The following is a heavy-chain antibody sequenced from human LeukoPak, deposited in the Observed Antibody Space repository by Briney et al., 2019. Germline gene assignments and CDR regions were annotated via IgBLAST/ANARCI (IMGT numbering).Heavy chain of an antibody. CDR1: GGSISSGGYS. J-gene: IGHJ4*02. CDR2: IYHSGST. CDR3: ARGRGGSPPLDY. Sequence: SETLSLTCAVSGGSISSGGYSWSWIRQPPGKGLEWIGYIYHSGSTYYNPSLKSRVTISVDRSKNQFSLNLSSVTAADTAVYYCARGRGGSPPLDYWGQGTLVTVSS. D-gene: IGHD5-24*01. V-gene: IGHV4-30-2*01.